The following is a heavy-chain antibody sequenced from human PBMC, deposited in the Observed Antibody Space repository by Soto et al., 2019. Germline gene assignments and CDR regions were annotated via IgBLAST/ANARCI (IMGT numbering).Heavy chain of an antibody. V-gene: IGHV3-30-3*01. CDR3: ARDRTIVGATGGMDV. Sequence: PGGSLRLSCAASGFAFSSYWMHWVRQAPGQGLEWVAVIYNDGSNKYYADSVKGRFTISRDNSKNTLYLQMNSLRAEDTAVYYCARDRTIVGATGGMDVWGQGTTVTVSS. CDR1: GFAFSSYW. J-gene: IGHJ6*02. CDR2: IYNDGSNK. D-gene: IGHD1-26*01.